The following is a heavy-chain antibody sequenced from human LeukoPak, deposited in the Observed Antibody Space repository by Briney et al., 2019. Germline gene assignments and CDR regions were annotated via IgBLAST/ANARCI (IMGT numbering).Heavy chain of an antibody. V-gene: IGHV3-53*01. D-gene: IGHD1-26*01. CDR1: GFIVSGDF. CDR3: ARERGRGRGSPWFDY. J-gene: IGHJ4*02. CDR2: IYSDGST. Sequence: GGSLRLSCAASGFIVSGDFMSWVRQAPGKGLEWVSVIYSDGSTYYADSVKGRFTISRDNSKNTLDLQMTGLRAEDTAVYYCARERGRGRGSPWFDYWGQGTLVTVSS.